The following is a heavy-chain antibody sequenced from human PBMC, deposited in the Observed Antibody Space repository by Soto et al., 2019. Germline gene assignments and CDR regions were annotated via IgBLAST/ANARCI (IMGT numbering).Heavy chain of an antibody. V-gene: IGHV4-30-2*01. CDR2: IYHSGST. Sequence: QLQLQESGSGLVRPSQTLSLTCAVSGGSISSGSYSWNWIRQPPGKGLEWIVYIYHSGSTLYKPSLKSRVTISVDKSKNQFSLKLTSVTAADTAVYYCARDQLEGNWFDPWGQGTLVTVSS. J-gene: IGHJ5*02. CDR3: ARDQLEGNWFDP. CDR1: GGSISSGSYS. D-gene: IGHD1-1*01.